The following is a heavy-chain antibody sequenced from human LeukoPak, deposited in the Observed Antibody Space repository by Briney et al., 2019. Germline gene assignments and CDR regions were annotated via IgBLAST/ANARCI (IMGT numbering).Heavy chain of an antibody. CDR2: ISGSAART. CDR3: AKRGPGSPESGKYYFDY. CDR1: GFTFSDYY. J-gene: IGHJ4*02. Sequence: GGSLRLSCAASGFTFSDYYMTWVRQAPGRGLEWVSAISGSAARTFYADSVKGRFTISGDNSKNTLSLQMNSLRAEDTAVYYCAKRGPGSPESGKYYFDYWGQGTLVTVSS. D-gene: IGHD3-10*01. V-gene: IGHV3-23*01.